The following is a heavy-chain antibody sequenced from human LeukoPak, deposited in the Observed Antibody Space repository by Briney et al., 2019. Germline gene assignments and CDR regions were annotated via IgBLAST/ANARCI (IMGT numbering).Heavy chain of an antibody. V-gene: IGHV3-7*01. J-gene: IGHJ4*02. CDR2: IKQDGSEK. CDR3: ARDKSSSGYYYSFDY. Sequence: GGSLRLPCAASGFTFSSYWMSWVRQAPGKGLEWVANIKQDGSEKYYVDSVKGRFTISRDNAKNSLYLQMNSLRAEDTAVYYCARDKSSSGYYYSFDYWGQGTLVTVSS. CDR1: GFTFSSYW. D-gene: IGHD3-22*01.